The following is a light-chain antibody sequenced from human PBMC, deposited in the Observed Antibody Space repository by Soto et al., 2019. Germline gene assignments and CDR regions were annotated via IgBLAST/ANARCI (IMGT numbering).Light chain of an antibody. CDR1: QSISNW. CDR3: QQYDSYSYT. CDR2: GAS. V-gene: IGKV1-5*01. Sequence: DIQMTQSPSTLSASVGDRVTITCRASQSISNWLAWYQQKPGKAPKLLISGASSVESGVPSRFSGSGSGTEFTLTISSLQPDDFATYYCQQYDSYSYTFGQGTKLEIK. J-gene: IGKJ2*01.